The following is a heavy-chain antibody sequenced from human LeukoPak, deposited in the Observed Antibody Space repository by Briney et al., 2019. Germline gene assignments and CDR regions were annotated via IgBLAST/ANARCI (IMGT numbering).Heavy chain of an antibody. CDR1: GGTFSSYA. D-gene: IGHD3-3*01. J-gene: IGHJ3*02. Sequence: SVKVSCKASGGTFSSYAISWVRQAPGQGLEWMGGIIPIFGTANYAQKFQGRVTITTDVSTSTAYMEPSSLRSGDTAVYYCAMTYYDFWSGYYSLAFDIWGQGTMVTVSS. CDR3: AMTYYDFWSGYYSLAFDI. V-gene: IGHV1-69*05. CDR2: IIPIFGTA.